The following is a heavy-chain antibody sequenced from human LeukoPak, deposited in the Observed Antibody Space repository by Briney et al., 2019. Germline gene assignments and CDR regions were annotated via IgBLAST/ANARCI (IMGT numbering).Heavy chain of an antibody. J-gene: IGHJ4*02. CDR2: INPNSGGT. V-gene: IGHV1-2*02. CDR3: ASSVVVPAAQFRY. D-gene: IGHD2-2*01. Sequence: ASVKVSSKASGYTFTGYYMHWVRQAPGQGLEWMGWINPNSGGTNYAQKFQGRVTMTRDTSISTAYMELSRLRSDDTAVYYCASSVVVPAAQFRYWGQGTLVTVSS. CDR1: GYTFTGYY.